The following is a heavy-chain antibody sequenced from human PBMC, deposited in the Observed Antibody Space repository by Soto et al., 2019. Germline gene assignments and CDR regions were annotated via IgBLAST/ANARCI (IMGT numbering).Heavy chain of an antibody. J-gene: IGHJ4*02. CDR1: GGSISISSYY. CDR3: ARYCSGGSCYLDY. CDR2: IYYSGST. V-gene: IGHV4-39*01. D-gene: IGHD2-15*01. Sequence: SETLSLTCTVSGGSISISSYYWGWIRQPPGKGLEWIGSIYYSGSTYYNPSLKSRVTISVDTSKNQFSLKLSSVTAADTAVYYCARYCSGGSCYLDYWGQGTLVTVSS.